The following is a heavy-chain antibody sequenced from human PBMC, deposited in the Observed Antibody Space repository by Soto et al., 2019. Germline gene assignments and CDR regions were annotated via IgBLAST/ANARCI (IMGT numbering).Heavy chain of an antibody. J-gene: IGHJ6*02. CDR1: GYTFTSYG. CDR2: ISAYNGNT. D-gene: IGHD3-3*01. CDR3: ARDRAPRELRFLEKGGGMDV. V-gene: IGHV1-18*01. Sequence: QVQLVQSGAEVKKPGVSVKVSCKASGYTFTSYGISWVRQAPGQGLEWMGWISAYNGNTNYAQKLQGRVTMTTDTSTSTAYMELRSLRSDDTAVYYCARDRAPRELRFLEKGGGMDVWGQGTTVTVSS.